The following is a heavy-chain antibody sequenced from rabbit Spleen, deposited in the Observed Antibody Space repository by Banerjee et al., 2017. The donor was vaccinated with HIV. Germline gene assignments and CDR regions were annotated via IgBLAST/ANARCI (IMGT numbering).Heavy chain of an antibody. D-gene: IGHD4-2*01. Sequence: QEQLVESGGGLVKPGASLTLICTASGFSFSSSYWICWVRQAPGKGLEWIGCIYTGTGGSTWYASWAKGRFTVSKTSSTTMTLQMTSLTAADTATYFCARDAAGREVLNWWGPGTLVTV. CDR2: IYTGTGGST. J-gene: IGHJ4*01. V-gene: IGHV1S45*01. CDR3: ARDAAGREVLNW. CDR1: GFSFSSSYW.